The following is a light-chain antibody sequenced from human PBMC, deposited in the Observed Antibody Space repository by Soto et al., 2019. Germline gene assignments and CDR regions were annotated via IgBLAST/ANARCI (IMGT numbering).Light chain of an antibody. CDR3: QQYGSSQA. CDR1: QSVSSSY. V-gene: IGKV3-20*01. Sequence: EIVLTQSPGTLSLSPGERATLSCRASQSVSSSYLAWYQQKPGQAPRLLIYGASSRATVIPDRFSGSGSGTDFTLTISRLETEDCAVYYCQQYGSSQAFGQGTKVEIK. CDR2: GAS. J-gene: IGKJ1*01.